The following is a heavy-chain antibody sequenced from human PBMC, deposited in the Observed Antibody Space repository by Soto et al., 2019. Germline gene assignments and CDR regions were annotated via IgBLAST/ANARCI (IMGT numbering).Heavy chain of an antibody. V-gene: IGHV4-59*01. D-gene: IGHD2-15*01. CDR3: ARDVGRYCSGGSCYT. CDR2: IYYSGST. Sequence: PSETLSLTCTVSGGSISSYYWSWIRQPPGKGLEWIGYIYYSGSTNYNPSLKSRVTISVDTSKNQFSLKLSSVTAADTAVYYCARDVGRYCSGGSCYTWGQGTLVTVSS. J-gene: IGHJ5*02. CDR1: GGSISSYY.